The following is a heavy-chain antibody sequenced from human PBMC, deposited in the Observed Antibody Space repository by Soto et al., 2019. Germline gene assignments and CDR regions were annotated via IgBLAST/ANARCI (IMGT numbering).Heavy chain of an antibody. CDR2: ISSTGSYT. D-gene: IGHD3-3*02. CDR3: ARDPSIRSPPDY. Sequence: GGSLRLSCAASGFTFNDYYMTWIRQAPGTGLEWVSYISSTGSYTKYADSVKGRFTISRDNAKNSLYLQMDSLRDEDTGIYYCARDPSIRSPPDYWGRGTQVTVS. J-gene: IGHJ4*02. V-gene: IGHV3-11*05. CDR1: GFTFNDYY.